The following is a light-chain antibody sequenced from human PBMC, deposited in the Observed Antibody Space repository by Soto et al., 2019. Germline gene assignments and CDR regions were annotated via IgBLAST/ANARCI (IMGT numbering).Light chain of an antibody. CDR3: SSFTSTSTYV. V-gene: IGLV2-14*03. CDR2: DVS. CDR1: SSDVGSYPY. J-gene: IGLJ1*01. Sequence: QSALTQPASGSGSPGQSIPISCTGTSSDVGSYPYVSWFQQHPGRAPKLMIYDVSNGPPGFSTRFSGSKSGNTASLTISGLQDEDEADYYCSSFTSTSTYVFGNGTKLTVL.